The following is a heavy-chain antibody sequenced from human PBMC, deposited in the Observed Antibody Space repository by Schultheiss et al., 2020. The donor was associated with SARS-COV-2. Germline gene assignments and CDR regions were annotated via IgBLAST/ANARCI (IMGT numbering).Heavy chain of an antibody. J-gene: IGHJ5*02. CDR3: ARVGLKTMVRGVIKYWFDP. CDR2: INHSGST. CDR1: GGSISSGGYY. Sequence: SETLSLTCTVSGGSISSGGYYWSWIRQHPGKGLEWIGEINHSGSTNYNPSLKSRVTMSVDTSKNQFSLKLSSVTAADTAVYYCARVGLKTMVRGVIKYWFDPWGQGTLVTVSS. D-gene: IGHD3-10*01. V-gene: IGHV4-61*08.